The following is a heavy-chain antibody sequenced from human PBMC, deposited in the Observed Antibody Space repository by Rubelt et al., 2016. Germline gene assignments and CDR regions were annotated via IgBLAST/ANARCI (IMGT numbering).Heavy chain of an antibody. D-gene: IGHD1-14*01. V-gene: IGHV4-59*03. CDR1: GGSISSYY. Sequence: QVQLQESGPGLVKPSETLSLTCTVTGGSISSYYWSWIRQPPGKGLEWIGYINYSGSTTYNPSLKSRVTISVDTSKNQLSLELGFVTAADTAVYYWAASTARLTTDFDYWGQGTLVTVSS. CDR2: INYSGST. CDR3: AASTARLTTDFDY. J-gene: IGHJ4*02.